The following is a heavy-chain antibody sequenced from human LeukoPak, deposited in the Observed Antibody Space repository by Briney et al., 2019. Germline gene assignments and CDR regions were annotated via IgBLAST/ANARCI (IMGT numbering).Heavy chain of an antibody. J-gene: IGHJ4*02. Sequence: SETLSLTCTVSGGSISSYYWSWIRQPPGKGLEWIGYTSHSGGTNYNPSLKSRVTMSLDTSKNQFSLNLGSVTAADTAVYYCARRPAARLTFDYWGQGTLVTVSS. V-gene: IGHV4-59*01. CDR3: ARRPAARLTFDY. CDR2: TSHSGGT. CDR1: GGSISSYY. D-gene: IGHD2-2*01.